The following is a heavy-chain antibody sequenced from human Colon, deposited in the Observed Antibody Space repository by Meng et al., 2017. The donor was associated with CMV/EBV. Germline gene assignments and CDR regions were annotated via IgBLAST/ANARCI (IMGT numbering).Heavy chain of an antibody. J-gene: IGHJ3*01. CDR1: GFTFSSYK. CDR3: ARKSTVFGVAGEEAFDV. Sequence: GGSLRFSCGGSGFTFSSYKIIWVRQAPGKGLEWVAVISHDGKNRYYADSVKGRFTISRDNSNNTVSLQVNDLKAEDTAVYYCARKSTVFGVAGEEAFDVWGQGTVVTVSS. CDR2: ISHDGKNR. D-gene: IGHD3-3*01. V-gene: IGHV3-30*04.